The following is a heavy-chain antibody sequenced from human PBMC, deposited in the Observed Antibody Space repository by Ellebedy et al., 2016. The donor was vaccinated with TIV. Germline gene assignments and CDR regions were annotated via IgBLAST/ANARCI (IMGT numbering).Heavy chain of an antibody. CDR1: GFSFNDFS. D-gene: IGHD3-16*02. Sequence: GESLKISCVGSGFSFNDFSMNWVRQAPGKGLEWVANIKQDGSEKYYVDSVKGRFTISRDNAKNSLYLQMNSLRAEDTAVYYCASVPYDYVWGSYRPAGAFDYWGQGTLVTVSS. J-gene: IGHJ4*02. CDR3: ASVPYDYVWGSYRPAGAFDY. V-gene: IGHV3-7*01. CDR2: IKQDGSEK.